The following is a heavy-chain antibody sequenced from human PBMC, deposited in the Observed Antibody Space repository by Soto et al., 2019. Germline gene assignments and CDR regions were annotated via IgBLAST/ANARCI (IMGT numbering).Heavy chain of an antibody. CDR3: ARDDGLKWSTDMNFGVVYFDY. D-gene: IGHD3-3*01. J-gene: IGHJ4*02. V-gene: IGHV1-18*01. Sequence: ASVKVSCKASGYTFTSYGISWVRQAPGQGLEWMGWISAYNGNTNYAQKLQGRVTMTTDTSTSTAYMELRSLRSDDTAVYYCARDDGLKWSTDMNFGVVYFDYWGQGTLVTVSS. CDR2: ISAYNGNT. CDR1: GYTFTSYG.